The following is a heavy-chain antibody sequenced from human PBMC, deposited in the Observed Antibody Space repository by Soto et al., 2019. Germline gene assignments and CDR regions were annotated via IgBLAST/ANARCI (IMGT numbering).Heavy chain of an antibody. J-gene: IGHJ6*02. CDR3: ARDRVGVAVGVDFAMDV. CDR1: GFTFSNYG. V-gene: IGHV3-33*01. Sequence: QVQGVESGGGVVQPGRSLRLSCAASGFTFSNYGMHWVRQAPGKGLEWVAATWYDGTNKYYVDSVKGRFTISRDNSKNTLYLPMDSLRAEDTGVYYCARDRVGVAVGVDFAMDVWGQGTTVTVSS. D-gene: IGHD6-19*01. CDR2: TWYDGTNK.